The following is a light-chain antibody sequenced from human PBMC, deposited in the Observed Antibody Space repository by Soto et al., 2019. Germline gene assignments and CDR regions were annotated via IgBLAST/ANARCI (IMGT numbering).Light chain of an antibody. J-gene: IGKJ2*01. CDR2: AAS. V-gene: IGKV1-9*01. Sequence: DIQLTQSPSFLSASVGDRVTITCRASQGISSYLAWYQQKPGKAPKPLIYAASTLQSGVPSRFSGSGSGTEFTLTISSLQPEDFATYYCQQLNSYLYTFGQGTKLEIK. CDR1: QGISSY. CDR3: QQLNSYLYT.